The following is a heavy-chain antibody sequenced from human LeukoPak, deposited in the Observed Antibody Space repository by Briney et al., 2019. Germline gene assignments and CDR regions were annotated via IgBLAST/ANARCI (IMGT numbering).Heavy chain of an antibody. CDR3: DICGFYCGDDCYY. J-gene: IGHJ4*02. CDR2: INLSGST. Sequence: SETLSLTCAVYGGSFSIYYWSWIRQPPEKGLEWIGEINLSGSTNYNPSLKSRVTISIDTPKNQFSLKERAVSYSDTAVYYCDICGFYCGDDCYYWGQGTLVTVSS. V-gene: IGHV4-34*01. CDR1: GGSFSIYY. D-gene: IGHD2-21*02.